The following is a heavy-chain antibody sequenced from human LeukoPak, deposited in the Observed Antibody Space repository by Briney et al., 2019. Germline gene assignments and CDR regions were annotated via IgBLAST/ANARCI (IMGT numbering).Heavy chain of an antibody. V-gene: IGHV3-21*01. CDR2: ISSSSSYI. J-gene: IGHJ4*02. D-gene: IGHD1-26*01. CDR3: ARAPVSGSYHFDY. CDR1: GFTFSSYS. Sequence: GGSLRLSCAASGFTFSSYSMNWVRQAPGKGLEWVSSISSSSSYIYYADSVKGRFTISRDNAKNSLYLQMYSLRAEDTAVYYCARAPVSGSYHFDYWGQGTLVTVSS.